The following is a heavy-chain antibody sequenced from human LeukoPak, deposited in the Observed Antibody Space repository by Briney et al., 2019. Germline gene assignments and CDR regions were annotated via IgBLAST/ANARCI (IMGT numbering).Heavy chain of an antibody. V-gene: IGHV3-21*01. D-gene: IGHD3-10*01. Sequence: GGSLRLSCEASGFTFSSYSMNWVRQAPGKGLEWVSSISSSSSYIYYADSVKGRFTISRDNAKNSLYLQMNSLRAEDTAVYYCASCLWFGELYRFDPWGQGTLVTVSS. J-gene: IGHJ5*02. CDR2: ISSSSSYI. CDR1: GFTFSSYS. CDR3: ASCLWFGELYRFDP.